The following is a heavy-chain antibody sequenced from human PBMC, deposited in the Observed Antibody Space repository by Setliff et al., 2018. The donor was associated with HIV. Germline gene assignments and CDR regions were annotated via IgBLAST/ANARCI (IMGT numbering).Heavy chain of an antibody. J-gene: IGHJ5*02. CDR3: ARVPVPGANWFDP. CDR1: GVSINRTDHY. CDR2: VSQSGST. Sequence: SETLSLTCSVSGVSINRTDHYWGWIRQSPGKSLEWIGSVSQSGSTYYNPSLKSRITISVDRSKSLFSLKLISVTAADQGVYYCARVPVPGANWFDPWGLGTLVTVSS. V-gene: IGHV4-39*01.